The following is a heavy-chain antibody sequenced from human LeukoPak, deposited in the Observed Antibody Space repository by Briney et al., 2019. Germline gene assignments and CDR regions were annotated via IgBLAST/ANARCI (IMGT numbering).Heavy chain of an antibody. D-gene: IGHD1-26*01. CDR2: MNPNSGNT. CDR3: ARASGGSYSSYFDY. J-gene: IGHJ4*02. V-gene: IGHV1-8*01. Sequence: ASVKVSCKASGYTFTSYDINWVRQATGQGLEWMGWMNPNSGNTGYAQKFQGRVTMTRNTSISTAYMELSSLRSEDTAVYYCARASGGSYSSYFDYWGQATLVTVSS. CDR1: GYTFTSYD.